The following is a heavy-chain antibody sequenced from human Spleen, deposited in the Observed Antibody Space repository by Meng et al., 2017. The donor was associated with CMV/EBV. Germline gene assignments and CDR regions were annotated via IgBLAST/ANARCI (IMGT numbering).Heavy chain of an antibody. J-gene: IGHJ6*02. CDR3: ARSNYCNTIPCSLLRADYYYGLDV. V-gene: IGHV4-34*01. CDR2: INNKAST. D-gene: IGHD2/OR15-2a*01. Sequence: SETLSLTCAVYGDSFSNYFWNWVRQPPGKGLEWIGEINNKASTNYYPSLKSRVTMSVDTSKNQFSLKLTSVTAADTAVYYCARSNYCNTIPCSLLRADYYYGLDVWGQGTTVTVSS. CDR1: GDSFSNYF.